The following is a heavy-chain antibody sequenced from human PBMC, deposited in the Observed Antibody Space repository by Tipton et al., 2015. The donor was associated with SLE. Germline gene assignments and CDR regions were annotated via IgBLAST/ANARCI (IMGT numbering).Heavy chain of an antibody. CDR2: IRYDGSNK. CDR3: AKGGIAAAQGAFDI. CDR1: GFTFSSYE. V-gene: IGHV3-30*02. Sequence: SLRLSCAASGFTFSSYEMNWVRQAPGKGLEWVAFIRYDGSNKNYADSVKGRFTISRDNSKNTLYLQMNSLRAEDTALYYCAKGGIAAAQGAFDIWGQGTMVTVSS. D-gene: IGHD6-13*01. J-gene: IGHJ3*02.